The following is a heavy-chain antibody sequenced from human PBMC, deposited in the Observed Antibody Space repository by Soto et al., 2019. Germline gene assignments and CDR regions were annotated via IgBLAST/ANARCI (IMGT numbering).Heavy chain of an antibody. J-gene: IGHJ6*02. V-gene: IGHV1-18*01. CDR2: ISTLNGNT. CDR3: ARRVQVWLPDYYGMDV. Sequence: QAQLVQSGAEVKKPGASVNVSCKASGYDYVTYAITWVRQRPGQGLEWMGWISTLNGNTNYAQNFQGRVTLTTDTSTRIVHLELRSLRSAATAVYYCARRVQVWLPDYYGMDVWGQGTTVTVSS. D-gene: IGHD5-18*01. CDR1: GYDYVTYA.